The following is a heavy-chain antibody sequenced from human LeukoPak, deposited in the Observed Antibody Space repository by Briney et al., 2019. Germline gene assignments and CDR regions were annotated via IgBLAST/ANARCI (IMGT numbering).Heavy chain of an antibody. V-gene: IGHV3-23*01. Sequence: GGSLRLSCAASEFTFCSFAMSWVRQAPGKGLEWVSYIRGGGAGALYADSVKGRFTVSRDNSRSTLYLQMNSLRVEDTAVYYCAKCAQSYGNDAFDLWGRGTMVTVSS. CDR1: EFTFCSFA. J-gene: IGHJ3*01. D-gene: IGHD5-18*01. CDR3: AKCAQSYGNDAFDL. CDR2: IRGGGAGA.